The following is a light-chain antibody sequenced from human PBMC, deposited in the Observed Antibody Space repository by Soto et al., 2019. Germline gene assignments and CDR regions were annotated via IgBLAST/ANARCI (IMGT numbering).Light chain of an antibody. CDR2: GSS. Sequence: IVMTQSPATLSVSPGDRVTLSCRASENVGTNLAWYQQKPGQAPRLLMYGSSTRATGIPATFSGSGSGTECTLTISSLQSEESAVYYCQQYNNWGLTFGGGTRVEIK. CDR3: QQYNNWGLT. V-gene: IGKV3D-15*01. J-gene: IGKJ4*01. CDR1: ENVGTN.